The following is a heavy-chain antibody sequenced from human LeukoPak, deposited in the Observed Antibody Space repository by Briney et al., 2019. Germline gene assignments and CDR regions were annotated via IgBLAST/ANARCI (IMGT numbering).Heavy chain of an antibody. D-gene: IGHD6-13*01. J-gene: IGHJ5*02. CDR1: GGTFSSYA. CDR2: IIPIFGAA. V-gene: IGHV1-69*13. CDR3: ARDKVGSSSWFERVPWFGP. Sequence: ASVKVSCKASGGTFSSYAISWVRQAPGQGLKWMGGIIPIFGAANYAQKFQGRVTITADESTSTAYMELSSLRSEDTAVYYCARDKVGSSSWFERVPWFGPWGQGTLVTVSS.